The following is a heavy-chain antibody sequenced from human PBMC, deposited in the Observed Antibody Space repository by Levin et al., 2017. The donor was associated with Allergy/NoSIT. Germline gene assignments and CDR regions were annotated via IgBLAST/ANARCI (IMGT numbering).Heavy chain of an antibody. CDR2: INPSDGSA. CDR3: TRAAHDSYYYGSGTTRSQYFYFYMDV. Sequence: ASVKVSCKASGYTFTHYHMHWVRQAPGQGLEWMGIINPSDGSANYAQKFQGRVTMSRDTSTSTVYMEVSSLTSEDTAIYYCTRAAHDSYYYGSGTTRSQYFYFYMDVWGKGTTLTVSS. D-gene: IGHD3-10*01. V-gene: IGHV1-46*03. CDR1: GYTFTHYH. J-gene: IGHJ6*03.